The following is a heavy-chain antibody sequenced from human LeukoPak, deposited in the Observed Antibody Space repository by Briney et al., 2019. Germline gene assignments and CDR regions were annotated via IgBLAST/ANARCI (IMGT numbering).Heavy chain of an antibody. V-gene: IGHV3-64*02. CDR2: ISSNGQST. J-gene: IGHJ4*02. CDR1: GFTFSTYA. Sequence: GGSLRLSCAASGFTFSTYAMHWVRQAPGKGLEYVSAISSNGQSTYYADSVKGRFTISRDNSENTVYLQMGSLRAEDMAVCYCARGRWVDIVTHGFDYWGQGGLVTVSS. CDR3: ARGRWVDIVTHGFDY. D-gene: IGHD3-9*01.